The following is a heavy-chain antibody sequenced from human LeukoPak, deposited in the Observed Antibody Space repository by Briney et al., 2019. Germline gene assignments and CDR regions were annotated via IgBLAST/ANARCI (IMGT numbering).Heavy chain of an antibody. CDR3: ARSQITYYDFWSGYLFDY. V-gene: IGHV3-48*01. J-gene: IGHJ4*02. CDR1: GFTFSSYS. CDR2: ISSSSSTI. D-gene: IGHD3-3*01. Sequence: GGALRLSCAASGFTFSSYSMNWVRQAPGKGLEWVSYISSSSSTIYYADSVKGRFTISRDNAENSLYLQMNSLRAEDTAVYYCARSQITYYDFWSGYLFDYWGQGTPVTVSS.